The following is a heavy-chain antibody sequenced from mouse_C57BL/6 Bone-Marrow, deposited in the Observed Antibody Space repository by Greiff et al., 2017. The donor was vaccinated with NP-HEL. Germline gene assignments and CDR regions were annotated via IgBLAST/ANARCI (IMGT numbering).Heavy chain of an antibody. J-gene: IGHJ2*01. Sequence: VKLLESGAELVRPGASVTLSCKASGYTFTDYEMHWVKQTPVHGLEWIGAIDPETGGTAYNQKFKGKAILTADKSSSTAYMELRSLTSEDSAVYYCTRDSWYFDYWGQGTTLTVSS. CDR1: GYTFTDYE. CDR3: TRDSWYFDY. V-gene: IGHV1-15*01. CDR2: IDPETGGT.